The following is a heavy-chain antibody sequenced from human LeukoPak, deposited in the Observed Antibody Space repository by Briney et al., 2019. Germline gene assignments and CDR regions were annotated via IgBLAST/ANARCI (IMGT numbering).Heavy chain of an antibody. CDR2: ISGSGVNT. V-gene: IGHV3-23*01. Sequence: GGSLRLSCAASGFTFSTYWMTWVRQAPGKGLEWVSAISGSGVNTYYADSVKGRFAASRGNSKNTLYLQMNSLRAEDTAVYYCARGRSGYGPFDAFDIWGQGTWVTVSS. J-gene: IGHJ3*02. CDR3: ARGRSGYGPFDAFDI. D-gene: IGHD3-22*01. CDR1: GFTFSTYW.